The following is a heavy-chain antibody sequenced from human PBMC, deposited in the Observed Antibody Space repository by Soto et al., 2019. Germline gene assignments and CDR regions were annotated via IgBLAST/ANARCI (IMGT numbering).Heavy chain of an antibody. CDR2: ISDTGASS. CDR1: GFTFKESA. Sequence: EVRLLEAGGGLKQPGGSLRLSCAASGFTFKESAMNWVRQAPGKGLEWVASISDTGASSWYAESVRGRLSISRDNSKNTLYLQMNSLRGEDTAVYYCAKGRGSGWAWYFDNWGQGTLVTVSS. CDR3: AKGRGSGWAWYFDN. J-gene: IGHJ4*02. D-gene: IGHD6-19*01. V-gene: IGHV3-23*01.